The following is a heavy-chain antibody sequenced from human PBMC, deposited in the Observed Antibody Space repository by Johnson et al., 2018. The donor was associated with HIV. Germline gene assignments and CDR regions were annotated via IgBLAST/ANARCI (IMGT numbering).Heavy chain of an antibody. CDR2: ISFDGSNE. D-gene: IGHD3-22*01. J-gene: IGHJ3*02. V-gene: IGHV3-30*04. Sequence: VQVVESGGGVVQPGRSVRLSCAASGLSFSDYGMHWVRQAPGKGLEWVAVISFDGSNEYYTDSVKGRFTISSDNSKNTLYLQMNSLRAEDTAIYYCVRGRISMTVVDLRGGAFDIWGQGTTVTVSS. CDR3: VRGRISMTVVDLRGGAFDI. CDR1: GLSFSDYG.